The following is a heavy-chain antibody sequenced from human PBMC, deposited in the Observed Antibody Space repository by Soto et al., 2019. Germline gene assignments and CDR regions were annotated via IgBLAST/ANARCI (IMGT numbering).Heavy chain of an antibody. CDR2: FDPEDGET. Sequence: ASVKVSCKVSGYTLTELSMHWVRQAPGKGLEWMGGFDPEDGETIYAQKFQGRVTMTEDTSTDTAYMELSSLRSEDTAVYYCATDSSGYYYAGFDYWGQGTLVTVSS. J-gene: IGHJ4*02. CDR3: ATDSSGYYYAGFDY. D-gene: IGHD3-22*01. CDR1: GYTLTELS. V-gene: IGHV1-24*01.